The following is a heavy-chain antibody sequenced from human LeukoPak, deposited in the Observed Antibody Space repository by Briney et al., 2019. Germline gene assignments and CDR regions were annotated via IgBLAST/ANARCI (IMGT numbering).Heavy chain of an antibody. CDR3: ARGYCSSTSCYALDY. CDR2: IYPGDSDT. J-gene: IGHJ4*02. CDR1: GYSFTSYW. Sequence: GESLKISGKGSGYSFTSYWIGWVRQMPGKGLEWMGIIYPGDSDTRYSPSFQGQVTISADKSISTAYLQWSSLKASDTAMYYCARGYCSSTSCYALDYWGQGTLVTVSS. V-gene: IGHV5-51*01. D-gene: IGHD2-2*01.